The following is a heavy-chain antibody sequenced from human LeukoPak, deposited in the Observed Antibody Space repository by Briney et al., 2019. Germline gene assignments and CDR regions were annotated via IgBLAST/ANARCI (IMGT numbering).Heavy chain of an antibody. Sequence: VXXXSXXSSXYYWGWIRQPPGXXXEWIGSIYYSGSTYYNPSLKSRVTISVXTSKNEFSLKLSSVTAADTAVYXXXXXXXXXXXYYYYMDVWGKGTTVTVSS. CDR2: IYYSGST. V-gene: IGHV4-39*07. J-gene: IGHJ6*03. CDR3: XXXXXXXXXYYYYMDV. CDR1: XXSXXSSXYY.